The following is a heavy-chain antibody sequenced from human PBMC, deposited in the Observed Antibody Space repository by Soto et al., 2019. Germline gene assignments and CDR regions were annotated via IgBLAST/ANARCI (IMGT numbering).Heavy chain of an antibody. CDR2: INGGNGHT. CDR1: ASTFTTYS. V-gene: IGHV1-3*01. J-gene: IGHJ6*02. D-gene: IGHD1-1*01. Sequence: ASVNASFKSPASTFTTYSLHWGRQAPGQGLEWMGWINGGNGHTIYSQKFKDRVTISRDTPASTAYMELSGLRSEDTAVYYCARGKGMEENYYYYGMDVWGQGTTVTVSS. CDR3: ARGKGMEENYYYYGMDV.